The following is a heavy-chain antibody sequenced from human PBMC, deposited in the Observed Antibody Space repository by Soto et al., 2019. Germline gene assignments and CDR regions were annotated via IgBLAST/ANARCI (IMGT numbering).Heavy chain of an antibody. CDR1: GFIFENFG. V-gene: IGHV3-23*01. J-gene: IGHJ5*02. Sequence: GGSLRLSCAASGFIFENFGMSWVRQAPGKGLEWISSISGSGYKKYYADSVKGRFTISRDNSKSTVYLELNNLSAEDTAVYHCAKNQGVELVPLATVDWFDPWGQGSVVTVSS. D-gene: IGHD1-26*01. CDR2: ISGSGYKK. CDR3: AKNQGVELVPLATVDWFDP.